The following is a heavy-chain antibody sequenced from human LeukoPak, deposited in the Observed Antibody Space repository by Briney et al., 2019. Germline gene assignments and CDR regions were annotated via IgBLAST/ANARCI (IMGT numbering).Heavy chain of an antibody. CDR3: AKDLLIAVTTDFDY. D-gene: IGHD4-17*01. J-gene: IGHJ4*02. Sequence: GGSLRLSCAASGFTFSSYAMSWVRQAPGKGLEWVSAISGSGGSTYYADSVKGRFAISRDNSKNTLYLQMNSLRAEDTAVYYCAKDLLIAVTTDFDYWGQGTLVTVSS. CDR1: GFTFSSYA. V-gene: IGHV3-23*01. CDR2: ISGSGGST.